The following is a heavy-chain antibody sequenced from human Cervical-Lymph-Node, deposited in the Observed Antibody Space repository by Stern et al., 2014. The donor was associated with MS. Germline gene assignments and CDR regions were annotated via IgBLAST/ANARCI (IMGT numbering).Heavy chain of an antibody. CDR1: GFSFSIAGVG. Sequence: SGPTVVKPTQTLTLSCTFSGFSFSIAGVGVGWIRQPPGKALEWLGIIYWDDVKSYSPFLKTRLTITKDTSNNQVVLIMTNMDPVDTGTYYCAHRSYDSRGSYFDFWGQGTPVTVSS. J-gene: IGHJ4*02. V-gene: IGHV2-5*02. CDR2: IYWDDVK. D-gene: IGHD3-16*01. CDR3: AHRSYDSRGSYFDF.